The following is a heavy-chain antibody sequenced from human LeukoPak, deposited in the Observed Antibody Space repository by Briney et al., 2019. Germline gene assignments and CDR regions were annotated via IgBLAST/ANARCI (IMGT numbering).Heavy chain of an antibody. CDR3: ARGPPRFVSY. Sequence: SETLSLTCAVSGYSISSGYYWGWIRQPPGKGLEWIGSTHHSGSTYYNPSLKSRVTISVDTSKNQFSLKLSSVTAADTAVYYCARGPPRFVSYWGQGTLVTVSS. V-gene: IGHV4-38-2*01. CDR1: GYSISSGYY. D-gene: IGHD5-24*01. CDR2: THHSGST. J-gene: IGHJ4*02.